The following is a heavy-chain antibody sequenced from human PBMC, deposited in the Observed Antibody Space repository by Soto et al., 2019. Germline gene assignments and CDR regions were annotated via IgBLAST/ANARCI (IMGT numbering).Heavy chain of an antibody. D-gene: IGHD3-22*01. CDR2: IYYSGST. CDR1: GGSIRSSSYY. CDR3: ARHPSGYSDIDY. Sequence: SQTRPHRCTVSGGSIRSSSYYWGWFRQPPGKGLEWIGSIYYSGSTYYNPSLKSRVTISVDTSKNQFSLKLSSVTAADTAVYYCARHPSGYSDIDYWGQGTLVTVS. J-gene: IGHJ4*02. V-gene: IGHV4-39*01.